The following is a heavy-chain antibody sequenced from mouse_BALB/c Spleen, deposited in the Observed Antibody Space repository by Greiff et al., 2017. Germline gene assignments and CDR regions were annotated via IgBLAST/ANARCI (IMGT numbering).Heavy chain of an antibody. D-gene: IGHD2-4*01. CDR2: IDPSDSYT. CDR1: GYTFTSYW. Sequence: QVQLQQPGAELVKPGASVKMSCKASGYTFTSYWMHWVKQRPGQGLEWIGVIDPSDSYTSYNQKFKGKATLTVDTSSSTAYMQLSSLTSEDSAVYYCTRNYDYDSAMDYWGQGTSVTVSS. CDR3: TRNYDYDSAMDY. V-gene: IGHV1S127*01. J-gene: IGHJ4*01.